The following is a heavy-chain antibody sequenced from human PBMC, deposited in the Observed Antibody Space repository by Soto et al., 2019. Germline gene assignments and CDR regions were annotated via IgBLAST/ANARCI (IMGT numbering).Heavy chain of an antibody. J-gene: IGHJ4*02. Sequence: GGSLRLSCAASGFTFSSYSMNWVRQAPGKGLEWVSSISSSSSYIYYADSVKGRFTISRDNAKNSLYLQMNSLRAEDAAVYYCAREAGASSGSLYFDYWGQGTLVTVSS. CDR1: GFTFSSYS. D-gene: IGHD2-15*01. CDR2: ISSSSSYI. V-gene: IGHV3-21*01. CDR3: AREAGASSGSLYFDY.